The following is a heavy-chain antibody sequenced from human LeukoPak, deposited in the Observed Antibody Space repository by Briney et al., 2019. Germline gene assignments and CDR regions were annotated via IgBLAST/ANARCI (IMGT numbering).Heavy chain of an antibody. CDR2: ISYDGSNK. J-gene: IGHJ4*02. CDR3: ARDQGFDY. Sequence: GGSLRLSCAASGFTFSSYGMHWVRQAPGKGLEWVAVISYDGSNKYYADSVKGRFTISRDNAKNSLYLQMNSLRDEDTAVYYCARDQGFDYWGQGTLVPVSS. CDR1: GFTFSSYG. V-gene: IGHV3-30*03.